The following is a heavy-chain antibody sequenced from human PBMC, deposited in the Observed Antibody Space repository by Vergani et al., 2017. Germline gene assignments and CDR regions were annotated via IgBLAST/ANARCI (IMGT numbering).Heavy chain of an antibody. CDR2: IKQDGSEK. J-gene: IGHJ6*03. CDR1: GFTFSSYW. D-gene: IGHD3-16*01. CDR3: AIVLRGSYYCYYMYV. Sequence: EVQLVESGGGLVKPGGSLRLSCAASGFTFSSYWMSWVRQAPGKGLERVANIKQDGSEKDYVDSVKGRFTISRDNAKNSLYLQMNSLRAEDTAVYYCAIVLRGSYYCYYMYVWGKGSTVTVSS. V-gene: IGHV3-7*01.